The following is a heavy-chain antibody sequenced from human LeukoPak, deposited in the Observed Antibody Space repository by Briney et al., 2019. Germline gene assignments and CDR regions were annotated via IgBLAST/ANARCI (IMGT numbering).Heavy chain of an antibody. J-gene: IGHJ2*01. Sequence: GSLRLSCVASGFTFSSYEMNWVRQAPGKGLEWVSSISSSSSYIYYADSVKGRFTISRDNAKNSLDLQMNSLGAEDTAVYYCARDLTTVTTGYWYFDLWGRGTLVTVSS. CDR3: ARDLTTVTTGYWYFDL. D-gene: IGHD4-11*01. V-gene: IGHV3-21*01. CDR1: GFTFSSYE. CDR2: ISSSSSYI.